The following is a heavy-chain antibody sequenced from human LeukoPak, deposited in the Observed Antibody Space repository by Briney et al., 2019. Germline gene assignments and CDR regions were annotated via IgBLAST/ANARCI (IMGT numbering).Heavy chain of an antibody. CDR3: ARDSGWGYFDY. J-gene: IGHJ4*02. Sequence: ASVKLSCKASGYTFTSYGISWGRQAPGQGLEWMGWISAYNGNTNYAQKLQGRVTMTTDTATSTDYMELRSLTSDDTAVYYCARDSGWGYFDYWGQGTLVTVSS. CDR2: ISAYNGNT. CDR1: GYTFTSYG. D-gene: IGHD3-16*01. V-gene: IGHV1-18*01.